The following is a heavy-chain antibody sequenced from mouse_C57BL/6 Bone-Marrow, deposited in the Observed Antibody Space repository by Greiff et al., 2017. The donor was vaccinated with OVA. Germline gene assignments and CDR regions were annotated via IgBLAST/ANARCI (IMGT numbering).Heavy chain of an antibody. CDR3: ASPYAWFAY. J-gene: IGHJ3*01. Sequence: VQLQQPGAELVKPGASVKLSCKASGYTFTSYWMHWVKQRPGQGLAWIGLIHPNSGSTNYNEKFKSKATLTVDKSSSTAYMQLSSLTSDDSAVYYCASPYAWFAYWGQGTLVTVSA. CDR1: GYTFTSYW. V-gene: IGHV1-64*01. D-gene: IGHD2-12*01. CDR2: IHPNSGST.